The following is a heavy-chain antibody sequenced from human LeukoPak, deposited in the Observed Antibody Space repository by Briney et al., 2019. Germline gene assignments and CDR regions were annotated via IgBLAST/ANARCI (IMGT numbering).Heavy chain of an antibody. CDR1: GFSFSSYW. Sequence: GGSLRLSCAASGFSFSSYWMHWVRQAPGKGLVWVSRINSDGSSTSYADSVKGRFTISRDNAKNTLYLQMNSLRAEDTAVYYCARDYYYDSRQFDYWGQGTLVTVSS. J-gene: IGHJ4*02. CDR3: ARDYYYDSRQFDY. D-gene: IGHD3-22*01. V-gene: IGHV3-74*01. CDR2: INSDGSST.